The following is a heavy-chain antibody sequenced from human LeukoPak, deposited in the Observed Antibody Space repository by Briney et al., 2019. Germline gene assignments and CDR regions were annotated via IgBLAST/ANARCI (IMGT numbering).Heavy chain of an antibody. V-gene: IGHV4-34*01. J-gene: IGHJ4*02. Sequence: SETLSLTCAVYGGSFSGYYWSWIRQPPGKGLEWIGEINHSGCTNYNPSLKSRVTISVDTSKNQFSLKLSSVTAADTAVYYCARKLERRRPFDYWGQGTLVTVS. CDR3: ARKLERRRPFDY. D-gene: IGHD1-1*01. CDR2: INHSGCT. CDR1: GGSFSGYY.